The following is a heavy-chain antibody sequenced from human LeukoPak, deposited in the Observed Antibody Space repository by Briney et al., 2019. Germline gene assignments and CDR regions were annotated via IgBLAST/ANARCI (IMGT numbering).Heavy chain of an antibody. J-gene: IGHJ4*02. V-gene: IGHV3-33*01. CDR2: IWYDGSNK. CDR1: GFTFSSYG. CDR3: ARAYFSIAAAGTGDY. Sequence: GGSLRLSCAASGFTFSSYGMHWVRQAPGKGLEWVAVIWYDGSNKYYADSVKGRFTISRDNSKNTLYLQMNSLRAEDTAVYYCARAYFSIAAAGTGDYWGQGTLVTVSS. D-gene: IGHD6-13*01.